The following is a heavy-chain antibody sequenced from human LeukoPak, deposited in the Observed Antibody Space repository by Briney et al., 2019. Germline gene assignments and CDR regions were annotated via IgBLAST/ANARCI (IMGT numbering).Heavy chain of an antibody. J-gene: IGHJ5*02. CDR1: GFTFSSYW. CDR2: IKQDGSEK. V-gene: IGHV3-7*01. Sequence: GGSLRLSCAASGFTFSSYWMTWVRQAPGKGLEWVANIKQDGSEKYYVDSVKDRFTTSRDNAKNSLYLQMNSLRAEDTAVYYCARRLGLGFGEYSNNWFDPWGQGTLVTVSS. CDR3: ARRLGLGFGEYSNNWFDP. D-gene: IGHD3-10*01.